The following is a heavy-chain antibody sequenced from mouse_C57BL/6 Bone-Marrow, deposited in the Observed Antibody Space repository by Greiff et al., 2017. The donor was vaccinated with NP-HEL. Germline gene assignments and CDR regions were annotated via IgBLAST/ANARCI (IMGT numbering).Heavy chain of an antibody. CDR2: INPNNGGT. D-gene: IGHD2-3*01. V-gene: IGHV1-22*01. CDR1: GYTFTDYN. Sequence: EVKLVESGPELVKPGASVKMSCKASGYTFTDYNMHWVKQSHGKSLEWIGYINPNNGGTSYNQKFKGKATLTVNKSSSTAYMELRSLTSEDSAVYYCAYDGYFYAMDYWGQGTSVTVSS. J-gene: IGHJ4*01. CDR3: AYDGYFYAMDY.